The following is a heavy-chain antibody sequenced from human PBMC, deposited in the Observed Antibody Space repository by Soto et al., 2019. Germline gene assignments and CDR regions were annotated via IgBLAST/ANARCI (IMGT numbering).Heavy chain of an antibody. CDR2: ICSTTIYI. Sequence: GGSLRLSCAASGFTFTRYSMNWLRQAPGKGFEWVSSICSTTIYIYYGDSMKGRFTISRDNAKNSLYLNMNILRAVDTALYYCAPGSDDLTSTLDYWGQGTLVTVSS. V-gene: IGHV3-21*04. J-gene: IGHJ4*02. CDR3: APGSDDLTSTLDY. D-gene: IGHD3-10*01. CDR1: GFTFTRYS.